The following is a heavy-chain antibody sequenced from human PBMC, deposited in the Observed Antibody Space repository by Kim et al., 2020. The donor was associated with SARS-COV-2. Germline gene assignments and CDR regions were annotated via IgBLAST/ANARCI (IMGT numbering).Heavy chain of an antibody. V-gene: IGHV3-7*03. CDR2: INEDGSDK. J-gene: IGHJ6*02. D-gene: IGHD3-10*01. Sequence: GGSLRLSCAASGFTFNIVWTSWVRQAPGKGLEWVAHINEDGSDKYYVDSVKGRFAVSRDNAKNSLYLQMDSLRSEDTAMYYCVRWFGESDNDWGQGTTVTVSS. CDR1: GFTFNIVW. CDR3: VRWFGESDND.